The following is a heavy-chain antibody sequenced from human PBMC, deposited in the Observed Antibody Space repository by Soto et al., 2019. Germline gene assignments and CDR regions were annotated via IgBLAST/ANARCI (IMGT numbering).Heavy chain of an antibody. CDR2: ISGSGGST. D-gene: IGHD2-2*02. Sequence: EVQLLESGGGLVQPGGSLRLSCAASGFTFSSYAMSWVRQAPGKGLEWVSAISGSGGSTYYADSVKGRFTISRDNSKNTLYLQMNSLRAEDTAVYYCAKEGGYCSSTSCYRSYGMDVWGQGTTVTVSS. J-gene: IGHJ6*02. CDR3: AKEGGYCSSTSCYRSYGMDV. CDR1: GFTFSSYA. V-gene: IGHV3-23*01.